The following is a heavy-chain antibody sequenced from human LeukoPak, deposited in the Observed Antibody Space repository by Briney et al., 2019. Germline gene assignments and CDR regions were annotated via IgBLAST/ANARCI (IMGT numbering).Heavy chain of an antibody. CDR3: ARETYSSSLPDAFDI. D-gene: IGHD6-13*01. Sequence: QTGGSLRLSCAASGFTFSSYWMSWVRQAPGKGLEWVANIKQDGSEKYYVDSVKGRFTISRDNAKNSLYLQMNSLRAEDTAVYYCARETYSSSLPDAFDIWGQGTMVTVSS. CDR2: IKQDGSEK. V-gene: IGHV3-7*01. CDR1: GFTFSSYW. J-gene: IGHJ3*02.